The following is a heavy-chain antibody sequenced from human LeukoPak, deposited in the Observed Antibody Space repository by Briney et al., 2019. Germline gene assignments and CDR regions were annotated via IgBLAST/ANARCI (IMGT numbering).Heavy chain of an antibody. CDR2: IKSDGSSA. Sequence: GGSLRLSCAASGFTFSNYWMHWVRQAPGKGPVWVSRIKSDGSSARFADSVQGRFTISRDNGKNTLYLQMNSLRAEDTAVYYCARGGESNNWYPGYFDYWGQGALVTVSS. CDR1: GFTFSNYW. CDR3: ARGGESNNWYPGYFDY. J-gene: IGHJ4*02. D-gene: IGHD6-13*01. V-gene: IGHV3-74*01.